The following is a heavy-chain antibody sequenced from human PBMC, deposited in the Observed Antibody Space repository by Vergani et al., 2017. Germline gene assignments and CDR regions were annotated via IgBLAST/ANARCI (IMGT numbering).Heavy chain of an antibody. CDR1: GFTFSSYA. CDR3: ARAEDSSSWGTELDYYGMDV. V-gene: IGHV3-30-3*01. D-gene: IGHD6-13*01. Sequence: QVQLVESGGGVVQPGRSLRLSCAASGFTFSSYAMHWVRQAPGKGLEWVAVISYDGSNKYYADSVKGRFTISRDNSKNTLYLQMNSLRAEDTAVYYCARAEDSSSWGTELDYYGMDVWGQGTTVTVSS. CDR2: ISYDGSNK. J-gene: IGHJ6*02.